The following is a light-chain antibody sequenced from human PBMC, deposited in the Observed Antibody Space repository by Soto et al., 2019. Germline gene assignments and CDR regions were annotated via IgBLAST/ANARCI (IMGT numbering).Light chain of an antibody. Sequence: DIQMTQSHSTLSGSVGDRVTITCRASQTISSWLAWYQQKPGKAPKLLIYKASTLKSGVPSRFSGSGSGTEFTLTIRSLQPDDFATYYCQHYNSYSEAFGQGTKVELK. CDR2: KAS. J-gene: IGKJ1*01. CDR1: QTISSW. CDR3: QHYNSYSEA. V-gene: IGKV1-5*03.